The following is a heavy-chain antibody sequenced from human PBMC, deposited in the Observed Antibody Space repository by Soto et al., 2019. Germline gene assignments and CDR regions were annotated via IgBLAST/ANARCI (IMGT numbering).Heavy chain of an antibody. CDR2: ISGGTAT. J-gene: IGHJ4*02. CDR3: AKGSHIAARPFYFDF. V-gene: IGHV3-23*01. CDR1: GFTLRAFA. D-gene: IGHD6-6*01. Sequence: EVQLLESGGGLAQPGGSLRLSCAASGFTLRAFAMNWVRQAPGKGLEWVSTISGGTATTYADSVKGRFTISRDNSKNTVYLQMNSLRPGDTAVYYCAKGSHIAARPFYFDFWGRGTLVTVSS.